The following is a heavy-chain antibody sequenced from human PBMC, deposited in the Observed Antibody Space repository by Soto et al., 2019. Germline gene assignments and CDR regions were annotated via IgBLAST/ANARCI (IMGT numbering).Heavy chain of an antibody. CDR1: GYSFTSYW. Sequence: GESLKISCKGSGYSFTSYWIGWVRQMPGKGLEWMGIIYPGDSDTRYSPSFQGQVTISADKSISTAYLQWSSLKASDTAMYYCSRFNDYYDSSGYRPYYYYGMDVWGQGTTVTVSS. CDR2: IYPGDSDT. V-gene: IGHV5-51*01. CDR3: SRFNDYYDSSGYRPYYYYGMDV. J-gene: IGHJ6*02. D-gene: IGHD3-22*01.